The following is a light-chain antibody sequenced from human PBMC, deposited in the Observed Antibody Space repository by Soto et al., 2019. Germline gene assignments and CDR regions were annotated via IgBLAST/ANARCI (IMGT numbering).Light chain of an antibody. CDR2: EVN. Sequence: QSVLTQPPSASGSPGQSVAISCTGTSSDVGGYNYVSWYQQHPGKAPKLMIYEVNKRPSGVPDRFSGSKSGNTASLTASGLQAEDEADYYCSSYAGSSNVFGTGTKLTVL. J-gene: IGLJ1*01. CDR1: SSDVGGYNY. CDR3: SSYAGSSNV. V-gene: IGLV2-8*01.